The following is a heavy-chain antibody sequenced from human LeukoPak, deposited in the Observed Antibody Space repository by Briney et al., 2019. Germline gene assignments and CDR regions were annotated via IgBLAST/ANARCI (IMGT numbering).Heavy chain of an antibody. CDR3: ARGASGSYYYDY. Sequence: PGGSLRLSCAASGFTFSSYAMHWARQAPGKGLEWVAVISYDGSNKYYADSVKGRFTISRDNSKNSLYLQMNSLRAEDTAVYYCARGASGSYYYDYWGQGTLVTVSS. V-gene: IGHV3-30-3*01. J-gene: IGHJ4*02. CDR2: ISYDGSNK. CDR1: GFTFSSYA. D-gene: IGHD3-10*01.